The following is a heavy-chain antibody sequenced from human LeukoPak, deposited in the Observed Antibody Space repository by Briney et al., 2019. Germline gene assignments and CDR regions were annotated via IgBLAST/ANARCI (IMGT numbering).Heavy chain of an antibody. D-gene: IGHD4-17*01. J-gene: IGHJ4*02. CDR1: GGSFSGYY. V-gene: IGHV4-31*11. Sequence: PSETLSLTCAVYGGSFSGYYWSWIRQHPGKGLEWIGYIYYSGSTYYNPSLKSRVTISVDTSKNQFSLKLSSVTAADTAVYYCARVPTVTHYFDYWGQGTLVTVSS. CDR2: IYYSGST. CDR3: ARVPTVTHYFDY.